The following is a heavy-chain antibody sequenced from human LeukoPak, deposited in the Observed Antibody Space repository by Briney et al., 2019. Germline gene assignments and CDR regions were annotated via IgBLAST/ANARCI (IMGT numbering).Heavy chain of an antibody. J-gene: IGHJ4*02. V-gene: IGHV4-38-2*02. CDR2: LYYSGST. D-gene: IGHD4-17*01. CDR3: ARTHDYGDYPDY. Sequence: SETLSLTCTVSGYSISSGYYWGWIRQPPGKGLEWIGSLYYSGSTYYNPSLKSRVTISVDTSKNQFSLKLSSVTAADTAVYYCARTHDYGDYPDYWGQGTLVTVSS. CDR1: GYSISSGYY.